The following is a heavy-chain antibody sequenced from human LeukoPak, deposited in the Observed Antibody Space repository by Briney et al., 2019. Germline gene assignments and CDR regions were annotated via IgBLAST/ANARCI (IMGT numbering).Heavy chain of an antibody. D-gene: IGHD2-2*01. CDR3: ARPRPRYCSSTSCSYFDY. Sequence: GESLKISCKGSGYSFTSYWICWVRQMRGKGLEWMGIIYPGDSDTRYSPSFQGQVAISADKSISTAYLQWSSLKASDTAMYYCARPRPRYCSSTSCSYFDYWGQGTLVTVSS. CDR1: GYSFTSYW. J-gene: IGHJ4*02. CDR2: IYPGDSDT. V-gene: IGHV5-51*01.